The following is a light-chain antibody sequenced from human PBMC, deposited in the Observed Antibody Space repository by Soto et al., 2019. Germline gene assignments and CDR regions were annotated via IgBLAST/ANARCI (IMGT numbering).Light chain of an antibody. CDR1: PSVSNS. CDR2: DAS. V-gene: IGKV3-11*01. CDR3: QQRNKWPTVT. Sequence: ESVLTQSPATLSLSPGERATLSCRASPSVSNSVAWYQHKPGQAPRLLIYDASIRATGVPSRLSGSGSGTDFTLTISSLAPEDFAVYYCQQRNKWPTVTFGGGTSLEIK. J-gene: IGKJ4*01.